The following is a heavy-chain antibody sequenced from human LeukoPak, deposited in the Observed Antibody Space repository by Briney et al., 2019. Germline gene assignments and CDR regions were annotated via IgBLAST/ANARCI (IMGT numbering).Heavy chain of an antibody. Sequence: PSETLSLTCTVSGYSISSGYYWGWIRQPPGKGLEWIGSIYYSGSTYYNPSLKSRVTISVDTSKNQFSLKLSSVTAADTAVYYCARHFEGYYYDSSGYYYDYWGQGTLVTVSS. D-gene: IGHD3-22*01. V-gene: IGHV4-38-2*02. CDR3: ARHFEGYYYDSSGYYYDY. CDR2: IYYSGST. J-gene: IGHJ4*02. CDR1: GYSISSGYY.